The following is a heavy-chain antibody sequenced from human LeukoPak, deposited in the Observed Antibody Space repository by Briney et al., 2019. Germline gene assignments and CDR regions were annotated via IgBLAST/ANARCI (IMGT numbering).Heavy chain of an antibody. CDR2: IIPILGIA. CDR1: GGTFSSYA. D-gene: IGHD3-9*01. Sequence: GSSVKVSCKASGGTFSSYAISWVRQAPGQGLEWMGRIIPILGIANYAQKFQGRVTITADKSTSTAYMELSSLRSEDTAVYYCAREFRYGYYGMDVWGQGTTVTVSS. CDR3: AREFRYGYYGMDV. J-gene: IGHJ6*02. V-gene: IGHV1-69*04.